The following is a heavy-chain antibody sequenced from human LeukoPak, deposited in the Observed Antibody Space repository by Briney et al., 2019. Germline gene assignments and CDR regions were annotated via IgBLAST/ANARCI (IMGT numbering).Heavy chain of an antibody. J-gene: IGHJ4*02. V-gene: IGHV3-30*18. Sequence: PGGSLRLSCAASGFTFSSYGMHWVRQAPGKGLEWVAVISYDGSNKYYADSVKGRFTISGDNSKNTLYLQMNSLRAEDTAVYYCAKGSPPTGLDYWGQGTLVTVSS. CDR2: ISYDGSNK. CDR1: GFTFSSYG. D-gene: IGHD1-14*01. CDR3: AKGSPPTGLDY.